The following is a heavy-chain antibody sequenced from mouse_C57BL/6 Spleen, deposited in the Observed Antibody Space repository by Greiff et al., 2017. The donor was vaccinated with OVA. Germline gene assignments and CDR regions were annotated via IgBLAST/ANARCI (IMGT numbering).Heavy chain of an antibody. Sequence: QVQLQQPGAELVKPGASVKMSCKASGYTFTSYWITWVKQRPGQGLEWIGDIYPGSGSTNYNEKFKSKATLTVSTSSSTAYMQLSSLTSEDSAVYYCATAYPRDYWGQGTTLTASS. CDR1: GYTFTSYW. D-gene: IGHD2-10*01. V-gene: IGHV1-55*01. CDR2: IYPGSGST. J-gene: IGHJ2*01. CDR3: ATAYPRDY.